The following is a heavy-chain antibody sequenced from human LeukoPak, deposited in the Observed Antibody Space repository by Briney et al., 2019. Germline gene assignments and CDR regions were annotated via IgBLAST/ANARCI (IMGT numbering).Heavy chain of an antibody. CDR1: GYSLSRYW. D-gene: IGHD7-27*01. Sequence: GGSLRLSCAASGYSLSRYWMSWVRQAPGKGLEWVANINQDGSEKYYVDSVKGRFTISRDNAKNALYLQMNSLRAEDTAVYYCATWAYWSQGTLVTVSS. CDR2: INQDGSEK. V-gene: IGHV3-7*01. CDR3: ATWAY. J-gene: IGHJ4*02.